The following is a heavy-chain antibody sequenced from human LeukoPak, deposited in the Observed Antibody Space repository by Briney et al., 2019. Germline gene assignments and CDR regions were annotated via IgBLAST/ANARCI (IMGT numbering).Heavy chain of an antibody. D-gene: IGHD2-2*02. CDR1: GITFNAIH. V-gene: IGHV3-53*01. Sequence: GPSLRLSCAASGITFNAIHWVRQAPGKGLEWVSVIYSGGSTYYADSVKGRFTISRDNSKNTLYLQMNSLRAEDTAVYYCARDRFPYCSSTSCYIYYGMDVWGQGTTVTVSS. CDR3: ARDRFPYCSSTSCYIYYGMDV. J-gene: IGHJ6*02. CDR2: IYSGGST.